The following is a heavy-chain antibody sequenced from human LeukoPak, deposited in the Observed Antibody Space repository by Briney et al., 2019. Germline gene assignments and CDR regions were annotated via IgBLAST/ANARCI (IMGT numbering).Heavy chain of an antibody. J-gene: IGHJ5*02. Sequence: ASVKVSCKASGGTFSSYAISWVRQAPGQGLEWMGRIIPILGIANYAQKFQGRVTITADKSTSTVYMELSSLRSEDTAVYYCASTLALGYCSGGSCCRWFDPWGQGTLVTVSS. V-gene: IGHV1-69*04. CDR3: ASTLALGYCSGGSCCRWFDP. D-gene: IGHD2-15*01. CDR2: IIPILGIA. CDR1: GGTFSSYA.